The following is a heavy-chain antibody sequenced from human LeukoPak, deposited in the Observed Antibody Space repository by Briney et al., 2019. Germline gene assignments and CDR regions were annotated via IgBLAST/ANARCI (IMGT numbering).Heavy chain of an antibody. CDR1: GFAVTNNY. CDR3: ARARTVVPGTYYFDH. Sequence: GSLRLSCAVSGFAVTNNYMNWVRQAPGKGLEWVSVIYNGGSTYYAGSVKGRFTISRDDSKNTLFLQMNSLRAEDTAVYYCARARTVVPGTYYFDHWGQGTLVTVSS. V-gene: IGHV3-53*01. CDR2: IYNGGST. D-gene: IGHD1-26*01. J-gene: IGHJ4*02.